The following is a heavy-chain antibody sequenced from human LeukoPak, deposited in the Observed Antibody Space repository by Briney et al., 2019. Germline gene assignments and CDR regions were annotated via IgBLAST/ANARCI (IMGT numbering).Heavy chain of an antibody. CDR2: IYASGIT. Sequence: SESLTLTCTVSGCSISGYYWNWIRQPPGEGLEWIWCIYASGITTYYPSLKSRVTISENTSKNQFSLKLSAVTAADTAVYYCARRVVVPAANDAFDIWGQGTMVTVSS. CDR1: GCSISGYY. V-gene: IGHV4-4*09. D-gene: IGHD2-2*01. J-gene: IGHJ3*02. CDR3: ARRVVVPAANDAFDI.